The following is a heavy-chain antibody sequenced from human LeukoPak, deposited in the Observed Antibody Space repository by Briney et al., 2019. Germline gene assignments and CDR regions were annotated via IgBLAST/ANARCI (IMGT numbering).Heavy chain of an antibody. V-gene: IGHV3-33*01. J-gene: IGHJ4*02. CDR1: GFTFSSYG. CDR2: IWYDGSNK. CDR3: AREGDSHHFDY. D-gene: IGHD2-21*02. Sequence: PGGSLRLSCAASGFTFSSYGMHWVRQAPGKGLEWVAVIWYDGSNKYYADSVKGRFTISRDNSKNTLYLQMNSLRAEDTAVYYCAREGDSHHFDYWGQGTLVTVSS.